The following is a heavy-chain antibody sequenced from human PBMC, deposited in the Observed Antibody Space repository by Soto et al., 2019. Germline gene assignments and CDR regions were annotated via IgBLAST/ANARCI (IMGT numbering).Heavy chain of an antibody. CDR3: AKAFGDWYPFEK. CDR2: INDSGDLR. V-gene: IGHV3-23*01. CDR1: GFTFGSYA. Sequence: GGSLRLSCVASGFTFGSYAMSWVRRAPGKGLEWVSTINDSGDLRYYAESVRGRFTISRDNSKDTLYLEVNDLRAEDTARYHCAKAFGDWYPFEKWGLGALVTVSS. J-gene: IGHJ4*02. D-gene: IGHD6-19*01.